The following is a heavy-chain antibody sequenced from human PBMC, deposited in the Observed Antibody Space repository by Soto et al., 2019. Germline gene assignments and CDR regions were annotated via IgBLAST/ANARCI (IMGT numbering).Heavy chain of an antibody. CDR3: AGVARGTATTVVDAIEI. J-gene: IGHJ3*02. Sequence: QVQLQQWGAGLLKPSETLSLTCAVYGGSFSGYYWSWIRQPPGKGLEWIGEINHSGRTNYNPSLKSRVTTSIDTPKNQFSLKLSSVTAADTAAYYCAGVARGTATTVVDAIEIWGRGTMVTGSS. D-gene: IGHD1-1*01. CDR2: INHSGRT. V-gene: IGHV4-34*01. CDR1: GGSFSGYY.